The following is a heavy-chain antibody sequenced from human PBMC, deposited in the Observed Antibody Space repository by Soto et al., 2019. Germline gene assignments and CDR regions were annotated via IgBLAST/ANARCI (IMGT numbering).Heavy chain of an antibody. D-gene: IGHD3-22*01. J-gene: IGHJ6*03. CDR1: GYTFTSYA. CDR2: INAGNGNT. V-gene: IGHV1-3*01. CDR3: ARVDLGLLHDYYYYMDV. Sequence: ASVKVSCKASGYTFTSYAMHWVRQAPGQRLEWMGWINAGNGNTKYSQKFQGRVTITRDTSASTAYMELSSLRSEDTAVYYCARVDLGLLHDYYYYMDVWGKVTTVTVSS.